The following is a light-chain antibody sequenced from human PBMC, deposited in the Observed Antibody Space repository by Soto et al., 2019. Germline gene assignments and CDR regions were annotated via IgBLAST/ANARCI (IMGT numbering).Light chain of an antibody. V-gene: IGLV2-14*03. CDR1: SSDVGSNNY. CDR3: TSYTGRDPLLV. J-gene: IGLJ1*01. Sequence: QSALTQPASVSASPGQSITISCTGTSSDVGSNNYVSWYRQHPGRVPKLIIHDVTNRPSGVSNRFSGSKSSNTASLTISGLQAEDEGDYYCTSYTGRDPLLVFGTGTKVTVL. CDR2: DVT.